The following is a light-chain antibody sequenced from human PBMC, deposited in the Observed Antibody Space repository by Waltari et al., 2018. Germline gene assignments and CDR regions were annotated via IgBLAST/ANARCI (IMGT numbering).Light chain of an antibody. V-gene: IGKV3-15*01. CDR2: GAS. CDR1: QSIRSN. Sequence: EIVMTQSPATLSVFPGERATLSCRASQSIRSNLAWYQHKPGQAPRHLIYGASTRATGIPARFSGSRSGTEFTVTISSLQSEDFAVYFCRQYDNWLGTFGQGTKVEIK. CDR3: RQYDNWLGT. J-gene: IGKJ1*01.